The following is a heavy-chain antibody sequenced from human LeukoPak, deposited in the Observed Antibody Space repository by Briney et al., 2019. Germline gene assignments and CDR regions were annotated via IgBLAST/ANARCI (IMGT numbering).Heavy chain of an antibody. CDR1: GFTFSSYA. CDR3: ARGIQLWSRDFDY. CDR2: ISYDGSNK. D-gene: IGHD5-18*01. Sequence: GGSLRLSCAASGFTFSSYAMHWVRQAPGKGLEWVAVISYDGSNKYYADSVKGRFTISRDNSKNTLYLQMNSLRAEDTAVYYCARGIQLWSRDFDYWGQGTLVTVSS. V-gene: IGHV3-30*04. J-gene: IGHJ4*02.